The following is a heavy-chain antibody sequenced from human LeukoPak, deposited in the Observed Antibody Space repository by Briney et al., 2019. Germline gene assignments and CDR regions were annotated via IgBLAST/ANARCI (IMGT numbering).Heavy chain of an antibody. CDR1: GFTLSSYW. J-gene: IGHJ4*02. Sequence: PGGSLSLSCAASGFTLSSYWMSWVRQAPGKGLEWVANIKGDGSEKSYVDSVRGRFTITRDNAKNSLYLQMNSLRPEDMAVYYCARDGYASGSHDYWGQGTLVTVSS. CDR2: IKGDGSEK. V-gene: IGHV3-7*01. CDR3: ARDGYASGSHDY. D-gene: IGHD3-10*01.